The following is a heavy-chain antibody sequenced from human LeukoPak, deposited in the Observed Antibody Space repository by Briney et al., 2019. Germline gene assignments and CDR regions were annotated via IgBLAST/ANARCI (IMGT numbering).Heavy chain of an antibody. CDR3: ARGFSSGSYSRFDP. CDR2: MNPNSGNT. D-gene: IGHD1-26*01. Sequence: ASVKVSCKASVYTFTSYDINWVRQATGQGLEWMGWMNPNSGNTSYAQKFQGRVTMTRNTSISTAYMELSSLRSEDTAVYYCARGFSSGSYSRFDPWGQGTLVTVSS. V-gene: IGHV1-8*01. J-gene: IGHJ5*02. CDR1: VYTFTSYD.